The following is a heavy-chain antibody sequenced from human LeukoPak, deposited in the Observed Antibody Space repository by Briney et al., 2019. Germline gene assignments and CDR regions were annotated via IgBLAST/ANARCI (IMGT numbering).Heavy chain of an antibody. D-gene: IGHD1-26*01. V-gene: IGHV3-30-3*01. CDR2: ISYDGSNK. CDR3: AKGLSGSGIGGFDY. CDR1: GFTFSSYA. Sequence: GRSLRLSCAASGFTFSSYAMHWVRQAPGKGLEWVVVISYDGSNKYYADSVKGRFTISRDNSKNTLYLQMNSLRAEDTAVYYCAKGLSGSGIGGFDYWGQGTLVTVSS. J-gene: IGHJ4*02.